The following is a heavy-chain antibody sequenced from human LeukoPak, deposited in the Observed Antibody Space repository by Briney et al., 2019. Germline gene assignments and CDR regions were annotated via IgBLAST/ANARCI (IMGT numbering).Heavy chain of an antibody. CDR1: GFTFDDYG. J-gene: IGHJ6*03. CDR3: ARDGLTTRMDV. CDR2: INWNGGST. Sequence: PGGSLRLSCAASGFTFDDYGMTWVRQAPGKGLEWVSGINWNGGSTGYADSVKGRFTISRDNAKKSLYLQMNSLRAEDTALYYCARDGLTTRMDVWGKGTTVTVSS. D-gene: IGHD3-22*01. V-gene: IGHV3-20*04.